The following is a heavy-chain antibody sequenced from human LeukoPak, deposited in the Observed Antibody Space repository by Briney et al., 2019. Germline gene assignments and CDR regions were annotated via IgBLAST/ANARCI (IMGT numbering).Heavy chain of an antibody. V-gene: IGHV3-30*03. D-gene: IGHD4-23*01. CDR3: ATSLPPDYGGNLPFDY. CDR1: GFTFSSYG. Sequence: PGGSLRLSCAASGFTFSSYGMHWVRQAPGKGLEWVAVISYDGSNKYYADSVKGRFTISRDNSKNTLYLQMNSLRAEDTAVYYCATSLPPDYGGNLPFDYWGQGTLVTVSS. CDR2: ISYDGSNK. J-gene: IGHJ4*02.